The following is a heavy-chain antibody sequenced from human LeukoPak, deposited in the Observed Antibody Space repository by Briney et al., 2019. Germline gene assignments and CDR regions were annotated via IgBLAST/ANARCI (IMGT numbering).Heavy chain of an antibody. Sequence: PGGSLRLSCAGSGFTVSSNYMSWVRQAPGKGLEWVSVVYAGGSTYYADSVKGRFTISRDNSKNTLYLQMSSLRAGDTAVYYCAKAGHYGSGSYYSDYWGRGTLVTVSP. CDR3: AKAGHYGSGSYYSDY. D-gene: IGHD3-10*01. CDR1: GFTVSSNY. V-gene: IGHV3-66*01. J-gene: IGHJ4*02. CDR2: VYAGGST.